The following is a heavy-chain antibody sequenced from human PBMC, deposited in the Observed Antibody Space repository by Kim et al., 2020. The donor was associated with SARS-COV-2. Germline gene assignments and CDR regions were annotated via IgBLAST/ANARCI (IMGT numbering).Heavy chain of an antibody. J-gene: IGHJ4*02. CDR2: IYYSGST. V-gene: IGHV4-59*01. D-gene: IGHD6-13*01. Sequence: SETLSLTCTVSGGSISSYYWSWIRQPPGKGLEWIGYIYYSGSTNYNPSLKSRVTISVDTSKNQFSLKLSSVTAADTAVYYCARASGSSWSHFDYWGQGTLVTVSS. CDR1: GGSISSYY. CDR3: ARASGSSWSHFDY.